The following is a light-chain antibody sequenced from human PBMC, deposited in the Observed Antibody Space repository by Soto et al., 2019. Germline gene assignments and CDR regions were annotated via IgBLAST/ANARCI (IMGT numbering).Light chain of an antibody. V-gene: IGKV3-20*01. Sequence: EIVLTQSPGTLSLSPGEGATLSCRASQSVISSYIAWYQQRPGQTPSLLIYGASTRATGIPDRFSGSGSGTHFTLTISRLEPGDFAVYYCQHFGGTTFTFGQGTRLE. CDR2: GAS. CDR3: QHFGGTTFT. CDR1: QSVISSY. J-gene: IGKJ5*01.